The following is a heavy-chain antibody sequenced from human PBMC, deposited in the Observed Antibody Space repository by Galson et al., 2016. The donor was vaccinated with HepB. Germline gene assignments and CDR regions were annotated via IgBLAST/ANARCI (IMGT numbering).Heavy chain of an antibody. CDR2: ITSHSVYT. CDR1: GFAFTEYR. J-gene: IGHJ4*02. CDR3: AREPQAKAAAALGF. V-gene: IGHV3-21*01. Sequence: SLRLSCAASGFAFTEYRMIWVRQAPGRGLEWISSITSHSVYTFYADSVKGRFTISRDDAKDSLFLHMNSLRVEDTAVYYCAREPQAKAAAALGFWGQGPLVTVSS. D-gene: IGHD6-13*01.